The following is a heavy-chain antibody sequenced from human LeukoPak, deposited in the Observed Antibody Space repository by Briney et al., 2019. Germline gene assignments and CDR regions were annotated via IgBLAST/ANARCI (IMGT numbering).Heavy chain of an antibody. Sequence: ASVKVSCKASGYTFTSYYMHWVRQAPGQGLEWMGIINPSGGSTSYAQKFQGRVTMTRDTSTSTVYMELSSLRSEDAAVYYCARVAYYYDSSGYRYFDYWGQGTLVTVSS. D-gene: IGHD3-22*01. V-gene: IGHV1-46*01. CDR3: ARVAYYYDSSGYRYFDY. CDR2: INPSGGST. J-gene: IGHJ4*02. CDR1: GYTFTSYY.